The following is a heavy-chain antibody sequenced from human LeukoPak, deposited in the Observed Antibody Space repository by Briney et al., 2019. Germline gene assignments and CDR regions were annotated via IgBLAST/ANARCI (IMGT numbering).Heavy chain of an antibody. D-gene: IGHD6-13*01. CDR1: GGTFSSYA. V-gene: IGHV1-69*04. CDR2: IIPILGIA. Sequence: SVKVSCKASGGTFSSYAISWVRQAPGQGLEWMGRIIPILGIANYAQKFQGRVTITADKSTSTAYMELSSLRSEDTAVYYCARVYSSSWYNWFDPWGQGTLVAVSS. CDR3: ARVYSSSWYNWFDP. J-gene: IGHJ5*02.